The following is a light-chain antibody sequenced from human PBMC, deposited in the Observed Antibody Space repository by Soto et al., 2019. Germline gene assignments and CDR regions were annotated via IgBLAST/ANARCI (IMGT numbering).Light chain of an antibody. CDR1: QSVSSSY. V-gene: IGKV3-20*01. J-gene: IGKJ1*01. CDR3: QQYGSSPST. Sequence: EIVLTQSPGTLSLSPGERATLSCRASQSVSSSYLAWYQQKPGQAPRLLIYGASSRATGIPDRFSGSGSGTDFTLTISRLEPEDFGVYYCQQYGSSPSTFGKGTKVDIK. CDR2: GAS.